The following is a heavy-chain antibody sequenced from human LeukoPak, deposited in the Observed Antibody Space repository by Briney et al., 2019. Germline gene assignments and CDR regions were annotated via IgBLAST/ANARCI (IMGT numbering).Heavy chain of an antibody. CDR3: AKDIGSTSCLDY. CDR2: IRYDGSNK. V-gene: IGHV3-30*02. J-gene: IGHJ4*02. CDR1: GFTFSSYG. D-gene: IGHD2-2*01. Sequence: GSLRLSCAASGFTFSSYGMHWVRQAPGKGLEWVAFIRYDGSNKYYADSVKGRFTISRDNSKNTLYLQMNSLRAEDTAVYYCAKDIGSTSCLDYWGQGTLVTVSS.